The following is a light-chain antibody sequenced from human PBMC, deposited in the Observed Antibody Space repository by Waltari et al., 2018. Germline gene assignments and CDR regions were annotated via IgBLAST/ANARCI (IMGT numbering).Light chain of an antibody. Sequence: QLVLTQSPSASAPLGASVKLTCTLSSGHSSNIVAWHQQQPEKGPRFLVKVNSDGSPSKGDEIPDRFSGSSSGAERYLTISTVQSEDEAVYYCQTGGHGTWVFGGGTKLTVL. CDR3: QTGGHGTWV. CDR2: VNSDGSP. V-gene: IGLV4-69*02. J-gene: IGLJ3*02. CDR1: SGHSSNI.